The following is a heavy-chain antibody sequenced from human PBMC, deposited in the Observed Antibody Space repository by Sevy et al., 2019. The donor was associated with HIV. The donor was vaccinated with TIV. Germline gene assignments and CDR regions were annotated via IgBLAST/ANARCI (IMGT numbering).Heavy chain of an antibody. D-gene: IGHD1-26*01. CDR3: ARGENNDEFFQY. CDR1: GFIFSNFA. Sequence: PGGSLRLSCAASGFIFSNFAMHWVRQAPGKGLEWVAVTSYDGSHKYYADSVKGRFTVSRDNSRNILSLEMNSLRRDDTAVYYRARGENNDEFFQYWGQGTLVTVSS. J-gene: IGHJ1*01. V-gene: IGHV3-30*04. CDR2: TSYDGSHK.